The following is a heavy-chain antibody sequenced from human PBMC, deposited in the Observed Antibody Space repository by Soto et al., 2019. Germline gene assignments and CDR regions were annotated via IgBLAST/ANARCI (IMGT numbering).Heavy chain of an antibody. CDR2: IIPILGTA. Sequence: QVQLVQSGAEVKKPGSSVKVSCKASGGTFSNYAISWVRQAPGQGLEWMGGIIPILGTANYAQKFQGRVTFTADESTSTAYMELSSLRSEDTAVYYCASGYYDSSGYSIDYWGQGTQITVSS. J-gene: IGHJ4*02. D-gene: IGHD3-22*01. V-gene: IGHV1-69*01. CDR3: ASGYYDSSGYSIDY. CDR1: GGTFSNYA.